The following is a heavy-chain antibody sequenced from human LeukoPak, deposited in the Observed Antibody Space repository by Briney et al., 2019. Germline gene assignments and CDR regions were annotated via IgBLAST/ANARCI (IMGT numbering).Heavy chain of an antibody. V-gene: IGHV3-64*01. CDR1: GFTFSSYA. CDR3: ARAYDFWSGYYNY. D-gene: IGHD3-3*01. Sequence: PGGSLRLSXAASGFTFSSYAMHWVRQAPGKGLEYVSAISNNGGSTYYANSVKGRFTISRDNSKNTLYPQMGSLRAEDMAVYYCARAYDFWSGYYNYWGQGTLVTVSS. CDR2: ISNNGGST. J-gene: IGHJ4*02.